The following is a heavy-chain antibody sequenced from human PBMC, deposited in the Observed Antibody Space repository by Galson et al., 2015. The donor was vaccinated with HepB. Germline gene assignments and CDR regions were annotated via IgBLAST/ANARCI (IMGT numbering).Heavy chain of an antibody. CDR2: ISSSSSTI. J-gene: IGHJ6*02. CDR1: GFTFSSYS. D-gene: IGHD2-15*01. Sequence: SLRLSCAASGFTFSSYSMNWVRQAPGKGLEWVSYISSSSSTIYYADSVKGRFTISRDNAKNSLYLQMNSLRDEDTAVYYCAREDIVVVVAHYYGMDVWGQGTTVTVSS. V-gene: IGHV3-48*02. CDR3: AREDIVVVVAHYYGMDV.